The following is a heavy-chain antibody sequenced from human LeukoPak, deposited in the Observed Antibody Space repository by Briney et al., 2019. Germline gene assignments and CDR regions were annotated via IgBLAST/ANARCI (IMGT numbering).Heavy chain of an antibody. CDR2: INPNSGGA. D-gene: IGHD2-21*02. CDR1: EYPFTGYC. Sequence: ASVKVSCKASEYPFTGYCMHWVRQAPGQGLEWMGWINPNSGGANYAQKFQGRVTMTRDTSISTAYMELSRLTSDVTAVYYCARVPYCGGDCLYSWFDPWGQGTLVTVSS. J-gene: IGHJ5*02. V-gene: IGHV1-2*02. CDR3: ARVPYCGGDCLYSWFDP.